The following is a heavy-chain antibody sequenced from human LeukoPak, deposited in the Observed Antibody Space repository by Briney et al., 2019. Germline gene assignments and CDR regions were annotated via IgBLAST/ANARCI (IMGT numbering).Heavy chain of an antibody. V-gene: IGHV3-30*02. CDR1: GFIFRSYG. Sequence: GGSLTLFCAASGFIFRSYGMYWVRQAPGKGLEGVAFIYYDGSNTHYVDTVPGRFIISRDNSKDTLYLQMNRLRIDASAIYYCARGTETKGDTLDPWGQGTVVTVSS. J-gene: IGHJ5*02. CDR2: IYYDGSNT. D-gene: IGHD1-7*01. CDR3: ARGTETKGDTLDP.